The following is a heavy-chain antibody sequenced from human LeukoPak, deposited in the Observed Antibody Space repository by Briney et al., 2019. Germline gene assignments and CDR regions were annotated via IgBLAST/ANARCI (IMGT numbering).Heavy chain of an antibody. CDR2: IYYSGST. CDR3: VRTLGRYSGYDFDY. D-gene: IGHD5-12*01. Sequence: SETLSLTCTVSGGSISSGGYYWSWIRQHPGKGLEWIGYIYYSGSTYYNPSLKSRVTISVDTSKNQFSLKLSSVTAADTAVYYCVRTLGRYSGYDFDYWGQGTLVTVSS. V-gene: IGHV4-31*03. CDR1: GGSISSGGYY. J-gene: IGHJ4*02.